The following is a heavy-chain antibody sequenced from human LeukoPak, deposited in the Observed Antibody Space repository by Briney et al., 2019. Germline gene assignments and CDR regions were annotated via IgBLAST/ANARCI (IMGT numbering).Heavy chain of an antibody. V-gene: IGHV3-23*01. CDR2: ISGSGGST. Sequence: GGSLRLSCAASGFTFSSYAMSWVRQAPGKGLEWVSAISGSGGSTYYADSVKGRFTISRDNSKNTLCLQMNSLRAEDTAVYYCAKDLLGWVISFDAFDIWGQGTMVTVSS. CDR1: GFTFSSYA. CDR3: AKDLLGWVISFDAFDI. D-gene: IGHD3-16*02. J-gene: IGHJ3*02.